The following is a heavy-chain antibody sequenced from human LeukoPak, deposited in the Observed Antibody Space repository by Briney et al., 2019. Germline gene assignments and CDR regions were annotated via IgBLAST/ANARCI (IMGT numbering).Heavy chain of an antibody. CDR2: ISNSGYST. V-gene: IGHV3-23*01. D-gene: IGHD3-22*01. J-gene: IGHJ4*02. Sequence: PGGSLRLSCAASGFTFSSYAMTWVRQAPGKGLEWVSGISNSGYSTYYADSVKGRFTISRDNSKNTLYLQMNSLRAEDTAVYYCAKSSYYDASGYYREYYFDSWGQGTLVTVSS. CDR1: GFTFSSYA. CDR3: AKSSYYDASGYYREYYFDS.